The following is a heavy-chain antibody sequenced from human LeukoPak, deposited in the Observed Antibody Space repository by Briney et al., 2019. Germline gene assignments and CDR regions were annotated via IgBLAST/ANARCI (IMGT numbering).Heavy chain of an antibody. Sequence: GGSLRLSCVASGFTVSSNYMSWVRQAPGKGLDWVSVIYSGGSTYYADSVKGRFTISRDNSKNTLYLQMNGLRAEDTAVYYCARARSSSCDYWGQGTLVTVSS. V-gene: IGHV3-53*01. CDR1: GFTVSSNY. J-gene: IGHJ4*02. CDR3: ARARSSSCDY. D-gene: IGHD6-13*01. CDR2: IYSGGST.